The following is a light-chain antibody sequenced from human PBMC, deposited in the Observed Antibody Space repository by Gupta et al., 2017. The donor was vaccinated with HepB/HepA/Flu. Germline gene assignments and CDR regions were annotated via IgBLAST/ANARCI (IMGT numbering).Light chain of an antibody. CDR2: GAS. V-gene: IGKV3D-15*02. Sequence: EIVLTQSPATLSVSPGQRATLSCRASQNISGNLAWYQQKPGQAPRLLIYGASTRATGIPARFSGSGSGTDFTLTISSLQSEDFAVYYCQHDNSSPLSFGQGTRLDIK. CDR3: QHDNSSPLS. CDR1: QNISGN. J-gene: IGKJ5*01.